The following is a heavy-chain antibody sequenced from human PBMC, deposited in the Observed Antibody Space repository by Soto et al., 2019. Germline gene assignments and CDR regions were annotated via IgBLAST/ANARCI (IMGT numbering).Heavy chain of an antibody. CDR1: GFTFSSYA. CDR3: ATSGYHLDYYYGMDV. J-gene: IGHJ6*02. Sequence: GGYPRLSCAASGFTFSSYAMSWVLQAPGKGLEWVSAISGSGGSTYYADSVKGRFTISRDNSKNTLYLQMNSLRAEDTAVYYCATSGYHLDYYYGMDVWGQGTTVTVSS. CDR2: ISGSGGST. V-gene: IGHV3-23*01. D-gene: IGHD3-3*01.